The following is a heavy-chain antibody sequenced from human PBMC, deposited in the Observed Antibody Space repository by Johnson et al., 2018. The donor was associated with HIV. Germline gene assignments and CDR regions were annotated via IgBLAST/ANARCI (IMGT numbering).Heavy chain of an antibody. V-gene: IGHV3-30*02. J-gene: IGHJ3*02. Sequence: QVQVVESGGGVVQPGGSLRLSCAASGFTFISYGMHWVRQAPGKGLEWVAFIRYDGSNKYYADSVKGRFTISRDNSKNTLYLQMNSLRAEDTAMYYCAKSESGWYPIRAFDIWGQGTMVTVSS. CDR3: AKSESGWYPIRAFDI. CDR2: IRYDGSNK. CDR1: GFTFISYG. D-gene: IGHD6-19*01.